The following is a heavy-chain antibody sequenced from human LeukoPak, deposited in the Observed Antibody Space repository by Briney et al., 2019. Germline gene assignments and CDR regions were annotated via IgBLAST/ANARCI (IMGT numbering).Heavy chain of an antibody. CDR2: INPSGCST. Sequence: ASVKVSCKASGYTFTSYYMHWVRQAPGQGLEWMGIINPSGCSTSYAQKFQGRVTMTRDTSTSTVYMELSSLRSEDTAVYYCVRQIVGATFGFDYWGQGTLVTVSS. D-gene: IGHD1-26*01. CDR1: GYTFTSYY. CDR3: VRQIVGATFGFDY. J-gene: IGHJ4*02. V-gene: IGHV1-46*01.